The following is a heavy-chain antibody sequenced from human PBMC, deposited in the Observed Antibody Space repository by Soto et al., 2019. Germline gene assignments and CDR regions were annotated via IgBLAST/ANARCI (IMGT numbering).Heavy chain of an antibody. J-gene: IGHJ6*02. V-gene: IGHV1-69*01. CDR2: IIPLFRKT. Sequence: QVQLVQSGAEVKRPGSSVKVSCKASGDMFRNSAFTWVRQAPGQGLAWMGVIIPLFRKTNVAQNFQGRVTFTADESTSSFYMEASSLTSEDTAVYYCARARLSNGDPNIYFFYGLDVWGQGTTITVSS. CDR1: GDMFRNSA. CDR3: ARARLSNGDPNIYFFYGLDV. D-gene: IGHD3-10*01.